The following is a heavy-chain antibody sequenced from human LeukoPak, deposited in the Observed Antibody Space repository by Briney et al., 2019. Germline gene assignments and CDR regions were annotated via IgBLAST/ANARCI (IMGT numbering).Heavy chain of an antibody. CDR2: ISSSSSYI. D-gene: IGHD1-26*01. CDR1: GFTFSSYS. V-gene: IGHV3-21*01. Sequence: GGSLRLSCAASGFTFSSYSMNWVRQAPGKGLEWVSSISSSSSYIYYADSVKGRFTISRDNARNSLYLQMNSLRAEDTAVYYCARDRAGIVGATGWFDPWGQGTPVTVSS. J-gene: IGHJ5*02. CDR3: ARDRAGIVGATGWFDP.